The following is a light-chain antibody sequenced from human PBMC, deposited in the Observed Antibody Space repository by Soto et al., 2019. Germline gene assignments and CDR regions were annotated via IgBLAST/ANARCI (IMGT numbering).Light chain of an antibody. CDR2: EVS. CDR1: SSDVGGFNY. CDR3: SPYAGNPNNV. Sequence: QSALTQPPSASGSPGQSVTISCTGTSSDVGGFNYVSWYQQYPGKAPKLMIYEVSKRPSGVPDRFSGSKSGNTASLTVSGLQAEDEADYYCSPYAGNPNNVFGTGTNVTVL. J-gene: IGLJ1*01. V-gene: IGLV2-8*01.